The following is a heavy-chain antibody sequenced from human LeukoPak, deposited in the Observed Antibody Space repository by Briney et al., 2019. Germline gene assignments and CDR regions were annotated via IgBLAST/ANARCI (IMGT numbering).Heavy chain of an antibody. Sequence: PSETLSLTCAVSGGSIGSTNWWSWVRQLPGKGLEWIGEIYHSGNTNYNPSLKSRVTISADKSKNQFSLKLSSVTAADTAVYYCAKDSGYGGDSNDAFDIWGQGTMVTVSS. V-gene: IGHV4-4*02. D-gene: IGHD4-23*01. CDR2: IYHSGNT. J-gene: IGHJ3*02. CDR1: GGSIGSTNW. CDR3: AKDSGYGGDSNDAFDI.